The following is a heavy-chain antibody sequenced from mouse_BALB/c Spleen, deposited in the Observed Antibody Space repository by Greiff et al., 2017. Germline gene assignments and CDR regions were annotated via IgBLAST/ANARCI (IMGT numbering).Heavy chain of an antibody. J-gene: IGHJ2*01. Sequence: EVHLVESGGGLVKPGGSLKLSCAASGFTFSSYAMSWVRQTPEKRLEWVATISSGGSYTYYPDSVKGRFTISRDNAKNTLYLQMSSLRSEDTAMYYCARDPYDYWGQGNTRTVSS. CDR1: GFTFSSYA. V-gene: IGHV5-9-3*01. CDR2: ISSGGSYT. CDR3: ARDPYDY.